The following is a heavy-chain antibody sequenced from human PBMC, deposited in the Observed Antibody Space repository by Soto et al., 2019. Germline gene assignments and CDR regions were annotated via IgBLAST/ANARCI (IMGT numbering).Heavy chain of an antibody. CDR1: GDSIRSSSY. CDR3: ARDHDGSGSYTFDY. J-gene: IGHJ4*02. Sequence: PSETLSLTCTVSGDSIRSSSYWGWIRQPPGKGLEWIGSIYSTGNTYYNPSLNSQVTISVDTSKNQFSLKLSSVTAADTAVYYCARDHDGSGSYTFDYWGQGTLVTVSS. D-gene: IGHD3-10*01. CDR2: IYSTGNT. V-gene: IGHV4-38-2*02.